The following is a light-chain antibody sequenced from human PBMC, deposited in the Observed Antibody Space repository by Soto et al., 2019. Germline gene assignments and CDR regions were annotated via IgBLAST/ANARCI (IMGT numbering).Light chain of an antibody. J-gene: IGLJ1*01. CDR2: DVS. V-gene: IGLV2-14*01. Sequence: QSALTQPASVSGSPGQSITISCTGTSSNVGGYNYVSWYQQHPGKAPKLMIYDVSNRPSGVCSRFSGSKSGNTASLTSSGLQAEDDADYYCSSYTRSSTPYVFGTGTKLTVL. CDR1: SSNVGGYNY. CDR3: SSYTRSSTPYV.